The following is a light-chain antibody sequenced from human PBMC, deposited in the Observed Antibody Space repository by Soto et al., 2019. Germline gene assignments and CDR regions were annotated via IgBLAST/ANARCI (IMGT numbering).Light chain of an antibody. CDR1: SSDVGGYNY. Sequence: LTQPASVSGSPGQSITISCTGTSSDVGGYNYFSWYQQHPGKAPKLMIYEVSNRPSGVSNRFSGSKSGNTASLTISGLQAEDEADYYCSSYTSSSTYVFGTGTKVTVL. CDR2: EVS. V-gene: IGLV2-14*01. CDR3: SSYTSSSTYV. J-gene: IGLJ1*01.